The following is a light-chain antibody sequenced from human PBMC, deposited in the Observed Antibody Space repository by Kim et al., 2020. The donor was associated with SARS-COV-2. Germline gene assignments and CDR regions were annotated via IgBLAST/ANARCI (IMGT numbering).Light chain of an antibody. CDR3: SSHAGSNNLV. V-gene: IGLV2-8*01. CDR2: EVT. CDR1: SSDVGAYNY. Sequence: GQVVSIASPGTSSDVGAYNYVSWYQQHPGKAPILMIYEVTKRPSGVPDRFSDSKSGNTASLTVSGLQAEDEADYYCSSHAGSNNLVFGGGTQLTVL. J-gene: IGLJ2*01.